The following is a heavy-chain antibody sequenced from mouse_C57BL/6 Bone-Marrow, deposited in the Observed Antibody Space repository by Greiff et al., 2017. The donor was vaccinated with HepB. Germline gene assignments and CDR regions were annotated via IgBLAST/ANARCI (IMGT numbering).Heavy chain of an antibody. Sequence: VQLKESGGGLVQPGGSLKLSCAASGFTFSDYYMYWVRQTPEKRLEWVAYISNGGGSTYYPDTVKGRFTISRDNAKNTLYLQMSRLKSEDTAMYYCARIYDYDGGVDYWGQGTTLTVSS. D-gene: IGHD2-4*01. CDR3: ARIYDYDGGVDY. CDR2: ISNGGGST. CDR1: GFTFSDYY. V-gene: IGHV5-12*01. J-gene: IGHJ2*01.